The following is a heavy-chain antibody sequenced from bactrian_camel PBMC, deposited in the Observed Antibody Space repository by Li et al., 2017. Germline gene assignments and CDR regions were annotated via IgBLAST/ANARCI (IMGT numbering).Heavy chain of an antibody. J-gene: IGHJ4*01. CDR1: GVSTSC. CDR2: IDSDGST. CDR3: AARECAVGSSLRPVAALYKY. D-gene: IGHD3*01. V-gene: IGHV3S53*01. Sequence: HVQLVESGGGSVQAGGSLRLSCTASGVSTSCMAWFREAPRKEREGVATIDSDGSTLYADSVKGRFTISMDNSKNTLYLQMNSLRPEDTAMYYCAARECAVGSSLRPVAALYKYWGQGTQVTVS.